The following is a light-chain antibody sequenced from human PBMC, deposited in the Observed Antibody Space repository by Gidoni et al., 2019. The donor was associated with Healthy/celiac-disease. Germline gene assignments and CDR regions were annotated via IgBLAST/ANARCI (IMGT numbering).Light chain of an antibody. V-gene: IGKV1-8*01. CDR2: AAS. J-gene: IGKJ3*01. Sequence: AIRMTQSPSSFSASTGDRVTITCRASQGISSYLAWYQQKPGKDPKILIYAASTLQSGVPSRFSGSGSGTDFTLTISCMQSEDFATYYCQQYYSYPRTFGPGTKVDIK. CDR3: QQYYSYPRT. CDR1: QGISSY.